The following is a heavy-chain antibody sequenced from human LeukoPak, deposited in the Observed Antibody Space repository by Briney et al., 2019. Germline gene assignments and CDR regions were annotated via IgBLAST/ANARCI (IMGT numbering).Heavy chain of an antibody. CDR1: GFTFSTYA. V-gene: IGHV3-30*04. CDR3: AKGPLRYYYYMDV. J-gene: IGHJ6*03. Sequence: GGSLRLSCAASGFTFSTYAMHWVRQAPGKGLEWVAVIPYDGSNKYYADSVKGRFTISRENSKNRLYLQMNSLRAEDTAVYYCAKGPLRYYYYMDVWGKGTTVTISS. CDR2: IPYDGSNK.